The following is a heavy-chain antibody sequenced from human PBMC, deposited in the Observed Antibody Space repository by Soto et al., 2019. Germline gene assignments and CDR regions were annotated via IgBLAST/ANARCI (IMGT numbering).Heavy chain of an antibody. CDR1: GGSISSYY. CDR2: IYYSGST. CDR3: ARADVGDWFDP. V-gene: IGHV4-59*01. Sequence: SXTPSLTGTVSGGSISSYYWSWIRQPPGKGLEWIGYIYYSGSTNYNPSLKSRVTISVDTSKNQFSLKLSSVTAADTAVYYCARADVGDWFDPWGQGTLVTVSS. D-gene: IGHD1-26*01. J-gene: IGHJ5*02.